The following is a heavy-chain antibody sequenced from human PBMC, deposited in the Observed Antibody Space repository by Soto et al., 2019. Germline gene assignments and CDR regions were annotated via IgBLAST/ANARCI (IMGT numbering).Heavy chain of an antibody. V-gene: IGHV5-51*01. Sequence: PGESLKISCKGSGYSFTSYWIGWVRQMPGKGLEWMGIIYPGDSDTRYSPSLQGQVTISADKSISTAYLQWSSLKASDTAMYYWARLNVVVPAAMGDYYYYYMDVWGKGTTVTVSS. CDR1: GYSFTSYW. J-gene: IGHJ6*03. CDR2: IYPGDSDT. CDR3: ARLNVVVPAAMGDYYYYYMDV. D-gene: IGHD2-2*01.